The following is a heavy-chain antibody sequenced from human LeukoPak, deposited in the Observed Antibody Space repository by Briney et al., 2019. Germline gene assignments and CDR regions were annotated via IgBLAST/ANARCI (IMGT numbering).Heavy chain of an antibody. Sequence: GGSLRLSRAASGFTFSDYYMSRIRQAPGKGLEWVSYISSSGSTIYYADSVKGRFTISRDNAKNSLYLQMNSLRAEDTAVYYCARVAVAGNIVFDYWGQGTLVTVSS. CDR3: ARVAVAGNIVFDY. D-gene: IGHD6-19*01. CDR2: ISSSGSTI. V-gene: IGHV3-11*01. CDR1: GFTFSDYY. J-gene: IGHJ4*02.